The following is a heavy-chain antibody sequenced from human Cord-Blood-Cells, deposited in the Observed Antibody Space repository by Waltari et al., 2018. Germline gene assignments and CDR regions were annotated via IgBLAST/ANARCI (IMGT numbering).Heavy chain of an antibody. CDR2: FYYSGST. CDR1: RGSITSGGSS. CDR3: ARRYSSSYYFDY. D-gene: IGHD6-6*01. Sequence: QVQLQESGPGLVKPSQTLSLPCTVSRGSITSGGSSRSWIRQPPVKGLEWIGYFYYSGSTYYNPSLKSRVTISVDTSKNQFSLKLSSVTAADTAVYYCARRYSSSYYFDYWGQGTLVTVSS. V-gene: IGHV4-31*03. J-gene: IGHJ4*02.